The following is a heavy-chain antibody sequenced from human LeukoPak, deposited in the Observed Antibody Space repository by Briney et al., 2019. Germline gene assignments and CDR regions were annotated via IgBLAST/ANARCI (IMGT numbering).Heavy chain of an antibody. J-gene: IGHJ4*02. CDR2: INHSGST. Sequence: PSETLSLTCSVSGDSISGYYWSWIRQPPGKGLEWIGEINHSGSTNYNPSLKSRVTISVDTSKNQFSLKLSSVTAADTAVYYCARARVYDYVWGSYRHTFLDYWGQGTLVTVSS. CDR3: ARARVYDYVWGSYRHTFLDY. D-gene: IGHD3-16*02. CDR1: GDSISGYY. V-gene: IGHV4-34*01.